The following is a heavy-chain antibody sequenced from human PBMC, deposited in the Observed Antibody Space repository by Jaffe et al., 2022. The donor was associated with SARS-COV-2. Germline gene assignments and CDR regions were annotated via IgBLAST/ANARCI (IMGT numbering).Heavy chain of an antibody. J-gene: IGHJ6*02. D-gene: IGHD3-22*01. CDR3: ARDPPLGGGSGYYFLGPYGMDV. V-gene: IGHV4-31*03. CDR1: GGSISSGGYY. CDR2: IYYSGST. Sequence: QVQLQESGPGLVKPSQTLSLTCTVSGGSISSGGYYWSWIRQHPGKGLEWIGYIYYSGSTYYNPSLKSRVTISVDTSKNQFSLKLSSVTAADTAVYYCARDPPLGGGSGYYFLGPYGMDVWGQGTTVTVSS.